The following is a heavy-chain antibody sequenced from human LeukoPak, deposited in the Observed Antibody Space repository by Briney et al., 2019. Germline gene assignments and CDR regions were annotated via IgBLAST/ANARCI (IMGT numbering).Heavy chain of an antibody. CDR3: ARAGSSGWTGFDY. CDR2: ISTYNGNT. CDR1: GYTFSIYG. J-gene: IGHJ4*02. V-gene: IGHV1-18*01. Sequence: ASAKVSCKASGYTFSIYGISWVRQAPGQGLEWMGWISTYNGNTDYAQKLQGRVTMTTATSTSTAYMELRSLKSDDTAVYYCARAGSSGWTGFDYWGQGTLVTVSS. D-gene: IGHD6-19*01.